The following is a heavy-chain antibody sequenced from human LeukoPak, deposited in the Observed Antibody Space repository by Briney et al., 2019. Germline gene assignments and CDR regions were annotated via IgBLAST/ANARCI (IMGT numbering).Heavy chain of an antibody. D-gene: IGHD6-19*01. CDR2: ISGSGGST. J-gene: IGHJ4*02. V-gene: IGHV3-23*01. CDR1: GFTFSSYA. CDR3: AKNGYSSGWYGYYFDY. Sequence: GGSLRLSCAASGFTFSSYAMSWVRQAPGKGLDWVSAISGSGGSTYYADSVKGRFTISRDNSKNTLYLQMNSLRAEDTAVYYCAKNGYSSGWYGYYFDYWGQGTLVTVSS.